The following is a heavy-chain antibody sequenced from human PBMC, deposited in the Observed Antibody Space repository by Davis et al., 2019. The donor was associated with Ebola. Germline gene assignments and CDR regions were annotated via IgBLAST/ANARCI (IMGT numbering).Heavy chain of an antibody. J-gene: IGHJ3*02. Sequence: SVKVSCKASGGTFSSYAISWVRQAPGQGLEWMGGIIPIFGTANYAQKFQGRVTITADESTSTAYMELSSLRSEDTAVYYCARENISRYYYDSSSYGAFDIWGQGTMVTVSS. V-gene: IGHV1-69*13. CDR3: ARENISRYYYDSSSYGAFDI. CDR2: IIPIFGTA. D-gene: IGHD3-22*01. CDR1: GGTFSSYA.